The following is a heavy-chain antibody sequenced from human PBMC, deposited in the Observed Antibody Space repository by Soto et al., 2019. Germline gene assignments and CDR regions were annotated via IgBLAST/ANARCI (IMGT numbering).Heavy chain of an antibody. Sequence: SLRLSCAASGFPFSSYEMNWVRQAPGKGLEWISYISDSGSSMYYADSVKGRFAISRDNAKNSLYLQMNSLRAEDTAVYYCARDQEVHDSRGHKIRAMDVWGQGTTVTVSS. CDR2: ISDSGSSM. CDR1: GFPFSSYE. J-gene: IGHJ6*02. D-gene: IGHD6-19*01. CDR3: ARDQEVHDSRGHKIRAMDV. V-gene: IGHV3-48*03.